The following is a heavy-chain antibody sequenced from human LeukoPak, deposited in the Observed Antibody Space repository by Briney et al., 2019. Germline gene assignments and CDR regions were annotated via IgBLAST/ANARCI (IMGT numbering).Heavy chain of an antibody. V-gene: IGHV4-34*01. CDR1: GGSFSGYY. CDR3: ARKPLGPVKPSLPAANDAYFDY. CDR2: INHSGST. J-gene: IGHJ4*02. Sequence: KSSETLSLTCAVYGGSFSGYYWSWIRQPPGKGLEWIGEINHSGSTNYNPSLKSRVTISVDTSKNQFSLKLSSVTAADTAVYYCARKPLGPVKPSLPAANDAYFDYWGQGTLVTVSS. D-gene: IGHD2-2*01.